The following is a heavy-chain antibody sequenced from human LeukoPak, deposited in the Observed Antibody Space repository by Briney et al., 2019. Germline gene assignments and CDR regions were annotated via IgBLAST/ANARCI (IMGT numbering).Heavy chain of an antibody. CDR1: GFTFSDFW. CDR2: INSGGTVT. J-gene: IGHJ4*02. Sequence: PGGSLRLSCAASGFTFSDFWMHWVRQAPGKGLVWVSRINSGGTVTNYADSVKGRFTISRDNSKNTLYLQMDSLRAEDTAVYYCAKDYGSGSYSFDYWGQGTLVTVSS. V-gene: IGHV3-74*01. CDR3: AKDYGSGSYSFDY. D-gene: IGHD3-10*01.